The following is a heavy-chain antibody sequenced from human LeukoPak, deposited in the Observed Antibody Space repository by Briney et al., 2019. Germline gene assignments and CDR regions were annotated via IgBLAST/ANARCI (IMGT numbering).Heavy chain of an antibody. J-gene: IGHJ4*02. CDR3: AKPFWSGDFDY. CDR1: GFTFSSYA. V-gene: IGHV3-23*01. D-gene: IGHD3-3*01. CDR2: ISGSGGST. Sequence: PGGSLRLSCVASGFTFSSYAMSWVRQAPGKGLEWVSAISGSGGSTYYAESVKGRFTISRDNSKNTLYLQMNSLRAENTAVYYCAKPFWSGDFDYWGQGTLVTVSS.